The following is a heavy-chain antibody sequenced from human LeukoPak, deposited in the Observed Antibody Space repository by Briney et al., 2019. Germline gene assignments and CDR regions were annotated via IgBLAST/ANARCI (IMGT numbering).Heavy chain of an antibody. CDR3: ARASGVVLRYFGRLGAFDI. V-gene: IGHV4-59*01. J-gene: IGHJ3*02. D-gene: IGHD3-9*01. CDR2: IYYSGST. CDR1: GGSISSYY. Sequence: SETLSLTCTVSGGSISSYYWSWIRQPPGKGLEWIGYIYYSGSTNYNPSLKSRVTISVDTSKNRFSLKLSSVTAADTAVYYCARASGVVLRYFGRLGAFDIWGQGTMVTVSS.